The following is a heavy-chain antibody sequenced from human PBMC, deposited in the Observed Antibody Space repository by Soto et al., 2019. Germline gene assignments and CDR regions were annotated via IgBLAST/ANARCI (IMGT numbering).Heavy chain of an antibody. J-gene: IGHJ4*02. CDR3: AHKGPEDWPLDY. D-gene: IGHD3-9*01. V-gene: IGHV2-5*02. CDR2: IYWDDSK. CDR1: GFSLSTSGVG. Sequence: QITLKESGPTLVRPTQTLTLTCAFSGFSLSTSGVGVGWIRQPPGKALEWLAVIYWDDSKHYSPSLRSRLTIPKATSKTQVVLTMTNMDPMDTGTYYCAHKGPEDWPLDYWGQGTLVTVSS.